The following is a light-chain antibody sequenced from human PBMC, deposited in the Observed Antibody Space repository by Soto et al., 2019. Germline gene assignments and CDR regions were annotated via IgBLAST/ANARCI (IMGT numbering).Light chain of an antibody. J-gene: IGKJ4*01. CDR3: QQRSTWPLLT. Sequence: VLIQSPATLSLSPGERATLSCRATQTVSRNLAWFQQKPGQPPRLLIYDASNRATGIPARFSGSGSGTDYTLTISSLEPEDFAVYFCQQRSTWPLLTCGGGTKVAI. CDR1: QTVSRN. V-gene: IGKV3-11*01. CDR2: DAS.